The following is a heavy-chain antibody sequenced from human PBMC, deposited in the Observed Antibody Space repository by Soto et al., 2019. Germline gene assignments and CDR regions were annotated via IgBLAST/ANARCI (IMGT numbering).Heavy chain of an antibody. Sequence: ASVKVSCKASGGTFSRYSITWVRQAPGHGLEWIGRIIPIFGIASYAQKFQGRVTITADESTSTAYMELSSLRSDDTAVYYCATRSPAFDYWGQGTLVTVSS. J-gene: IGHJ4*02. V-gene: IGHV1-69*02. CDR2: IIPIFGIA. CDR3: ATRSPAFDY. CDR1: GGTFSRYS.